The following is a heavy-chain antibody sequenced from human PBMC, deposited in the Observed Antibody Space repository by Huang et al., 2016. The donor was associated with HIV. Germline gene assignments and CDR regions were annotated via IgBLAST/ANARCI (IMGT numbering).Heavy chain of an antibody. CDR2: ISYDGRSQ. CDR3: AKESRWFSDFDH. V-gene: IGHV3-30*18. Sequence: QVHLVESGGGMVQPGGSLRLSCAASGFKLSGFGMHWVRQAPGKGLEWVAVISYDGRSQFYTDSVKGRFTISRDNSDNTLSLQMKGLRPDDTAVYYCAKESRWFSDFDHWGQGVLVSVSS. J-gene: IGHJ4*02. CDR1: GFKLSGFG. D-gene: IGHD2-15*01.